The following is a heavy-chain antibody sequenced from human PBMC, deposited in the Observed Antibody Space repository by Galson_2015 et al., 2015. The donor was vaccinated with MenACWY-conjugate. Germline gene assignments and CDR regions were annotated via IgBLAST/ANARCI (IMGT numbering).Heavy chain of an antibody. V-gene: IGHV3-23*01. CDR2: ISDGGGST. CDR1: GFTFSTFA. Sequence: SLRLSCAASGFTFSTFAMSWVRQAPGKGLEWVSVISDGGGSTYYGDSVKGRCTISRDNSKNTLYLHMNSLRVEDTAVYYCAKWGGSGTYYRGLPYFYYAMHVWGQGTTVTVSS. D-gene: IGHD3-10*01. J-gene: IGHJ6*02. CDR3: AKWGGSGTYYRGLPYFYYAMHV.